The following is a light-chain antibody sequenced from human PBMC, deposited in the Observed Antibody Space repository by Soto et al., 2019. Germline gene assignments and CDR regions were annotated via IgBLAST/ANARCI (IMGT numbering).Light chain of an antibody. J-gene: IGKJ1*01. V-gene: IGKV3D-20*02. Sequence: EIVLTQSPATLSLSPGERATLSCRASQSVSSSSLAWYQQKRGQAPRLLIHDASSRATGIPDRFSGSGSGTDFTLIISSLQSEDSAVYYCQQYNSWLWTFGQGTKVDIK. CDR2: DAS. CDR3: QQYNSWLWT. CDR1: QSVSSSS.